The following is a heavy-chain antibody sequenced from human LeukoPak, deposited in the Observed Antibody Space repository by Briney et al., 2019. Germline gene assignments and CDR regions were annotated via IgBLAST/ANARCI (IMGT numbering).Heavy chain of an antibody. CDR1: GFTFSSYA. D-gene: IGHD3-10*01. CDR2: ISGSGGST. J-gene: IGHJ2*01. Sequence: GGSLRLSCAASGFTFSSYAMSWVRQAPGKGLEWVSAISGSGGSTYYADSVKGRFTISRDNSKNTLYLQMNSLRAEDTAIYYCAKDRAPYGSGGGEDYFDLWGRGTLVTVSS. V-gene: IGHV3-23*01. CDR3: AKDRAPYGSGGGEDYFDL.